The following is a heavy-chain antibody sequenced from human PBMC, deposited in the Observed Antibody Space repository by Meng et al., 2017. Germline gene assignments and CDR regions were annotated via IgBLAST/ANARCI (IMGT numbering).Heavy chain of an antibody. CDR3: ARDEDISAAGKLFGDY. Sequence: VVPGAGVDVPGASVKLSTNAPDYISTAYHIHWLRQSPGQRLEWIGRIDPNGGVTEYAHKFHGRVTVTGDTSLSTAYMELRRLTSDDTAVYYCARDEDISAAGKLFGDYWGQGTLVTVSS. CDR2: IDPNGGVT. J-gene: IGHJ4*02. V-gene: IGHV1-2*06. D-gene: IGHD6-13*01. CDR1: DYISTAYH.